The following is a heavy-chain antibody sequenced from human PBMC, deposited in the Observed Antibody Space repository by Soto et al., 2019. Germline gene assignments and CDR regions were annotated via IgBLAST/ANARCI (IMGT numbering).Heavy chain of an antibody. CDR2: IYYSGST. D-gene: IGHD2-8*02. V-gene: IGHV4-31*03. Sequence: SETLSLTCTVSGGSISSGGYYWSWIRQHPGKGLEWIGYIYYSGSTYYNPSLKSRVTISVDTSKNQFSLKLSSVTAADTAVYYCAREGTWSGFDPWGQGTLVTVSS. J-gene: IGHJ5*02. CDR3: AREGTWSGFDP. CDR1: GGSISSGGYY.